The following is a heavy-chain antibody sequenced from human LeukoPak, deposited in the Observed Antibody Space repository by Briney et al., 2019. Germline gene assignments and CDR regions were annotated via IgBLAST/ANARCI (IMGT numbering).Heavy chain of an antibody. J-gene: IGHJ5*02. Sequence: SETLSPTCAVYGGSFSGYYWSWIRQPPGKGLEWIGEINHSGSTNYNPSLKSRVTISVDTSKNQFSLTLSSVTAADPAVYYCAPGGGITGTTLWFDPWGQGTLVTVSS. V-gene: IGHV4-34*01. CDR2: INHSGST. CDR3: APGGGITGTTLWFDP. CDR1: GGSFSGYY. D-gene: IGHD1-7*01.